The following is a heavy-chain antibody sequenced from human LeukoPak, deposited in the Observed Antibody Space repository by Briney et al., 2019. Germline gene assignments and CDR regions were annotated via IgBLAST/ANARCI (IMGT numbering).Heavy chain of an antibody. CDR2: IYYSGST. D-gene: IGHD6-13*01. Sequence: SETLSLTCTVSGGSISSSSYYWGWIRQPPGKGLEWIGSIYYSGSTYYNPSLKSRVTISVDTSKNQFSLKLSSVTAADTAVYYCARDTVGIAAAGAGWFDPWGQGTLVTVSS. CDR3: ARDTVGIAAAGAGWFDP. V-gene: IGHV4-39*07. CDR1: GGSISSSSYY. J-gene: IGHJ5*02.